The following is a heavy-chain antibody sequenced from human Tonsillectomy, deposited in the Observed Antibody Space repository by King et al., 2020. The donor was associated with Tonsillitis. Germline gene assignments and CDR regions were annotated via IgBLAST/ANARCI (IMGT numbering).Heavy chain of an antibody. CDR2: INHSGST. V-gene: IGHV4-34*01. CDR3: ARELEWADGAFDY. CDR1: GGSFSGYY. Sequence: HVQLQQWGAGLLKPSETLSLTCAVYGGSFSGYYWTWIRQPPGKGLEWIGEINHSGSTNYNPSLKSRVTISVDTSKNHFSLKQGSVTAADTAVYFCARELEWADGAFDYWGQGTLVTVSS. J-gene: IGHJ4*02. D-gene: IGHD3-3*01.